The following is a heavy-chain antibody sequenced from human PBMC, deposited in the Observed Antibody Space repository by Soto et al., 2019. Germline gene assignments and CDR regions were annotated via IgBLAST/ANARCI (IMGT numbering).Heavy chain of an antibody. Sequence: SETLSLTCAVYGGSFSGYYWSWIRQPPGKGLEWIGEIDRSGNTNYTPSLKSRVTISEDTSKNQFSLILTSVTAADTAVYYCATMGTPATGLYYFDYWGQGTLVTVSS. CDR3: ATMGTPATGLYYFDY. CDR1: GGSFSGYY. V-gene: IGHV4-34*01. J-gene: IGHJ4*02. CDR2: IDRSGNT. D-gene: IGHD1-7*01.